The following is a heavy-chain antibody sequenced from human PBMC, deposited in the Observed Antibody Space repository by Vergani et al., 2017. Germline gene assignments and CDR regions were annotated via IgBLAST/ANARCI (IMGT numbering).Heavy chain of an antibody. CDR2: IRSKANSYAT. CDR1: GFTFSGSA. Sequence: EVQLVESGGGLVQPGGSLKLSCAASGFTFSGSAMHWVRQASGKGLEWVGRIRSKANSYATAYAASVKGRFTISRDDSKNTAYLQMNSLKTEDTAVYYCTSLEWGSWSYVRWGQGTLVTVSS. D-gene: IGHD1-26*01. J-gene: IGHJ4*02. V-gene: IGHV3-73*02. CDR3: TSLEWGSWSYVR.